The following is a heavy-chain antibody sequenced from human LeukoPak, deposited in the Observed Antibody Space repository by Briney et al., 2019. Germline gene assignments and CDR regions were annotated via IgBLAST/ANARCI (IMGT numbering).Heavy chain of an antibody. V-gene: IGHV3-30*03. J-gene: IGHJ4*02. CDR2: ISYDGSNK. CDR1: GFTFSSYG. D-gene: IGHD1-26*01. CDR3: ALRSGSYPIDY. Sequence: GGSLRLSCAASGFTFSSYGMHWVRQAPGRGLEWVAVISYDGSNKYYADSVKGRFTISRDNSKNTLYLQMNSLRAEDTAVYYCALRSGSYPIDYWGQGTQVTVSS.